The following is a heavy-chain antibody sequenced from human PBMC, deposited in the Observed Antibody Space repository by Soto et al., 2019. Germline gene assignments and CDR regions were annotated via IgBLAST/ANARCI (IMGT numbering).Heavy chain of an antibody. CDR3: ARDYYDSSGYYYVAYFDY. D-gene: IGHD3-22*01. V-gene: IGHV1-18*01. Sequence: ASVKVSCKASGYTFTSYGISWVRQAPGQGLEWMGWISAYNGNTNYAQKLQGRVTMTTDTSTSTAYMELRSLRSDDTAVYYCARDYYDSSGYYYVAYFDYWGQGTLVTVS. CDR2: ISAYNGNT. CDR1: GYTFTSYG. J-gene: IGHJ4*02.